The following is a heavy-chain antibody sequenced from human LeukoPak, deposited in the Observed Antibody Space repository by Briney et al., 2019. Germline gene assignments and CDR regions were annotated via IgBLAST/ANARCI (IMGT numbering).Heavy chain of an antibody. CDR2: IKQDGGEK. Sequence: GWSLRLSCAASGFTFSNYWMSWVRQAPGKGLEGVANIKQDGGEKYYVDSVKGRFTISRDNAENALYLQMNSLSNEDTAVYYCASTQTFDYWGQGTLVTVSS. V-gene: IGHV3-7*01. CDR3: ASTQTFDY. J-gene: IGHJ4*02. CDR1: GFTFSNYW.